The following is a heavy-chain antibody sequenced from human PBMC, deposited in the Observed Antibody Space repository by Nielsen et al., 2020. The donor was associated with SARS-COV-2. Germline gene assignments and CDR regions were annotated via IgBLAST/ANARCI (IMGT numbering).Heavy chain of an antibody. CDR3: ARDLYSSSWTHNY. Sequence: ETLSLTCAVYGGSFSGYYWSWVRQAPGKGLEWVSSISSSSSYIYYADSVKGRFTISRDNAKNSLYLQMNSLRAEDTAVYYCARDLYSSSWTHNYWGQGTLVTVSS. CDR1: GGSFSGYY. CDR2: ISSSSSYI. J-gene: IGHJ4*02. D-gene: IGHD6-13*01. V-gene: IGHV3-21*01.